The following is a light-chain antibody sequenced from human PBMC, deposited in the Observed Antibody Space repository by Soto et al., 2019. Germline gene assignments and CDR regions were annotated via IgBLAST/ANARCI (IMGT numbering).Light chain of an antibody. CDR2: GAS. CDR3: QQYGSSHT. V-gene: IGKV3-20*01. CDR1: QSVTSTY. J-gene: IGKJ5*01. Sequence: EIVLTQSPGTLSLSPGERATLSCRASQSVTSTYLAWYQQKPGQAPRLLIYGASSRAIGIPDRFSGSVSGSDFILTINRLGPEDFAVYYCQQYGSSHTFGQGTRLEIK.